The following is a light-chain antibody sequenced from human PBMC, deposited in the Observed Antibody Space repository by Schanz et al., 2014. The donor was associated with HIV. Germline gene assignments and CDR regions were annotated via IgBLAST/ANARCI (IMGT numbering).Light chain of an antibody. J-gene: IGLJ1*01. CDR1: SSDVGSYNR. Sequence: QSALTQPASVSGSPGQSVTISCTGTSSDVGSYNRVSWYQQPPGTAPKLMIYEVSNRPSGVPDRFSGSKSGNTASLTISGLQTEDEADYYCSSKRSGDTTPFVFGSGTKLTVL. CDR3: SSKRSGDTTPFV. CDR2: EVS. V-gene: IGLV2-18*02.